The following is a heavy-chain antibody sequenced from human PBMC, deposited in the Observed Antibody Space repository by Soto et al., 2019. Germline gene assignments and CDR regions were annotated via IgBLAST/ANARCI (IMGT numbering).Heavy chain of an antibody. V-gene: IGHV4-59*08. CDR1: GGSISSYY. CDR2: IYYSGST. D-gene: IGHD5-18*01. Sequence: SETLSLTCTVSGGSISSYYWSWIRQPPGKGLEWIGYIYYSGSTNYNPSLKSRVTISVDTSKNQFSLKLSSVTAADTAVYYCARSDRGYSYGIDYWGQGTLVTVSS. J-gene: IGHJ4*02. CDR3: ARSDRGYSYGIDY.